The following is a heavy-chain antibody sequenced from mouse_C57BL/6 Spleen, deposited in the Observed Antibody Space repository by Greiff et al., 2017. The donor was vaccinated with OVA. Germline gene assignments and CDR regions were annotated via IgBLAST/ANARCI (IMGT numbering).Heavy chain of an antibody. CDR2: IDPSDSYT. CDR1: GYTFTSYW. Sequence: VKLQQPGAELVMPGASVKLSCKASGYTFTSYWMHWVKQRPGQGLEWIGEIDPSDSYTNYNQKFKGKSTLTVDKSSSTAYMQLSSLTSEDSAVYYCARSGAYYSYYYAMDYWGQGTSVTVSS. J-gene: IGHJ4*01. V-gene: IGHV1-69*01. D-gene: IGHD2-10*01. CDR3: ARSGAYYSYYYAMDY.